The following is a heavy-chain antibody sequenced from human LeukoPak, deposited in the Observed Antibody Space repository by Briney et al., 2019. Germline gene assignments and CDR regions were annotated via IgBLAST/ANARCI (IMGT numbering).Heavy chain of an antibody. CDR1: GYTFTGYY. V-gene: IGHV1-2*02. CDR2: ISPNSGGT. CDR3: ARRERGYYGSGVIQFFDY. D-gene: IGHD3-10*01. Sequence: ASVKLSCKASGYTFTGYYMHWVRQAPGQGHEWMGWISPNSGGTNYAQKFQGRVTMTRDTSISTAYMELSRLRSDDTAVYYCARRERGYYGSGVIQFFDYWGQGTLVTVSS. J-gene: IGHJ4*02.